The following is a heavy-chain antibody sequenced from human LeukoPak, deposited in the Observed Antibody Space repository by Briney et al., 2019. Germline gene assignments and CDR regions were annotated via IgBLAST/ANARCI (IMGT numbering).Heavy chain of an antibody. V-gene: IGHV4-30-4*01. CDR1: GGSISSGDYY. Sequence: SQTLSLTCTVSGGSISSGDYYWSWIRQPPGKGLEWIAYMYYSGSTYYNPSLKSRVTMSADTTKNQLSLKLSSVTAADTAVYYCARPYYNDSRIDPWGQGSLVTVSS. D-gene: IGHD3-22*01. CDR2: MYYSGST. CDR3: ARPYYNDSRIDP. J-gene: IGHJ5*02.